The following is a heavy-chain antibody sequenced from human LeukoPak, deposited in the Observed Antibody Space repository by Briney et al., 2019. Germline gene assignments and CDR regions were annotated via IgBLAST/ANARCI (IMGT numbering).Heavy chain of an antibody. V-gene: IGHV4-39*07. CDR3: ARDRYYDSSGYYDY. J-gene: IGHJ4*02. CDR1: GGSISSSSYY. D-gene: IGHD3-22*01. Sequence: SETLSLTCTVSGGSISSSSYYWGWIRQPPGKGLEWIGSIYYSGSTYYNPSLKSRVTISVDTSKNQFSLKPSSVTAADTAVYYCARDRYYDSSGYYDYWGQGTLVNVSS. CDR2: IYYSGST.